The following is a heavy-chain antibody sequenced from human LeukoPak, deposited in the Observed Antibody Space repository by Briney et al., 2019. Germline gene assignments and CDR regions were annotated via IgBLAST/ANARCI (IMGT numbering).Heavy chain of an antibody. CDR2: IIPIFGTA. V-gene: IGHV1-69*05. J-gene: IGHJ4*02. Sequence: SVKVSCKASGGTFSSYAVSWVRQAPGQGLEWMGGIIPIFGTANYAQKFQGRVTITTDESTSTAYMELSSLRSEDTAVYYCIARQLPPNSDYWGQGTLVTVSS. CDR1: GGTFSSYA. D-gene: IGHD2-2*01. CDR3: IARQLPPNSDY.